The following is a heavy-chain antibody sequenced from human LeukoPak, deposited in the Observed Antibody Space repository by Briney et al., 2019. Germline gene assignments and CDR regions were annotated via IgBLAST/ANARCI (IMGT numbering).Heavy chain of an antibody. Sequence: PGGSLRLSCAASGFTFSSYAMSWVRQAPGKGLEWVSAISGSGGSTYYADSVKGRFTISRDNSKNTLYLQMNSLRAEDTAVYYCARDSPRGLGELSLFLDYWGQGTLVTVSS. V-gene: IGHV3-23*01. D-gene: IGHD3-16*02. CDR2: ISGSGGST. CDR1: GFTFSSYA. CDR3: ARDSPRGLGELSLFLDY. J-gene: IGHJ4*02.